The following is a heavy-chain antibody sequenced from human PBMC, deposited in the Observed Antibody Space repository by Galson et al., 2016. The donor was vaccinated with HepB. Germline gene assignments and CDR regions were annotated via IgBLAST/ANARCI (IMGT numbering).Heavy chain of an antibody. CDR3: AKDAILACGTGCYADY. V-gene: IGHV3-30*18. Sequence: SLRLSCAGSGFTFRSYGIHWVRQAPGKGLEWVAVISYDGTNKYYADSLKGRVTISRDNSKNTLYIQMNSLRAEDTAVYYCAKDAILACGTGCYADYWAREPWSPSPQ. J-gene: IGHJ4*02. D-gene: IGHD2-2*01. CDR1: GFTFRSYG. CDR2: ISYDGTNK.